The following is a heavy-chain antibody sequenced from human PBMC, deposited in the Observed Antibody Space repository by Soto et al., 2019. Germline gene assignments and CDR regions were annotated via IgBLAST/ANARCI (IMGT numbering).Heavy chain of an antibody. V-gene: IGHV3-7*01. CDR1: GFMFRAYW. CDR3: ARDFDGGYTYGPGDY. J-gene: IGHJ4*02. Sequence: EVQLVESGGGLVQPGGSLRLSCAAYGFMFRAYWMSWVRQAPGKGLEWVANIHGDGGKIYYVDSVKGRFTISRDNAKRSLYLQMNSLRAEDTAVYYCARDFDGGYTYGPGDYWGQGALVAFCS. CDR2: IHGDGGKI. D-gene: IGHD5-18*01.